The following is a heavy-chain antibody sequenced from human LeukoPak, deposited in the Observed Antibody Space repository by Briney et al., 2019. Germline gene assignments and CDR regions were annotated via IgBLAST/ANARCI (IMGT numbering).Heavy chain of an antibody. D-gene: IGHD3-10*01. Sequence: ASVKVSCKASGYTFTSYDINWVRQAPGQGLEWMGWMNPNSGNTVYAQKFQGGVTITRNTSISTAYMELSSLRSEDTAVYYCARGAYYGSGSYYSAFDIWGQGTMVTVSS. CDR1: GYTFTSYD. CDR2: MNPNSGNT. J-gene: IGHJ3*02. CDR3: ARGAYYGSGSYYSAFDI. V-gene: IGHV1-8*03.